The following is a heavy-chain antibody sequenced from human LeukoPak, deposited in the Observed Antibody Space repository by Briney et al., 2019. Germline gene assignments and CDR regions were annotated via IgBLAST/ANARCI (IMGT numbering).Heavy chain of an antibody. CDR3: ARMGVGVDQGRSKMLGALDY. Sequence: ASVKVSCKASGYTFTSYYMHWVRQAPGQGLEWMGIINPSGGSTSYAQKFQGRVTMTRDMSTSTVYMELSSLRSEDTAVYYCARMGVGVDQGRSKMLGALDYWGQGTLVTVSS. J-gene: IGHJ4*02. V-gene: IGHV1-46*01. CDR2: INPSGGST. D-gene: IGHD2-15*01. CDR1: GYTFTSYY.